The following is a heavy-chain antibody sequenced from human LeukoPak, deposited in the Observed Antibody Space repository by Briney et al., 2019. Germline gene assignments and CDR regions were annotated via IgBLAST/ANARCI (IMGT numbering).Heavy chain of an antibody. CDR2: INPNSGGT. Sequence: ASVKVSCKASGYTFTGYYMHWVRQAPGRGLEWMGWINPNSGGTNYAQKFQGRVTMTRDTSISTAYMELSRLRSDDTAVYYCARVLSAWGYSYGFDYWGQGTLVTVSS. D-gene: IGHD5-18*01. CDR3: ARVLSAWGYSYGFDY. V-gene: IGHV1-2*02. CDR1: GYTFTGYY. J-gene: IGHJ4*02.